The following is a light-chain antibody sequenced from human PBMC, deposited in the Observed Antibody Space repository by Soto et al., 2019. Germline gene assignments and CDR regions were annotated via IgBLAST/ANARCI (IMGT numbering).Light chain of an antibody. J-gene: IGKJ4*01. CDR2: DAY. CDR3: RQDGNSPG. Sequence: EIVLTQSPATLSLSPGERATLYCGASQSVSSNYLAWYQQKPGLAPRLLIYDAYSRATGISDRFSGSGSGQDFILTSSRMEPQDFLVYYCRQDGNSPGFGGGSKVDI. V-gene: IGKV3D-20*01. CDR1: QSVSSNY.